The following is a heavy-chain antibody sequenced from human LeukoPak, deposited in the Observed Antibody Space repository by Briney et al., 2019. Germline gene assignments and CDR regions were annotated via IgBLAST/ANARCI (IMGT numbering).Heavy chain of an antibody. CDR3: ARDALSDYGDYVGYFDY. V-gene: IGHV4-4*07. D-gene: IGHD4-17*01. CDR2: IYTSGST. Sequence: SETLSLTCTVSGVSISSYYWSWIRQPPGKGLEWIGRIYTSGSTNYNPSLKSRVTMSVDTSKNQFSLKVSSVTAADTAVYYCARDALSDYGDYVGYFDYWGQGTLVTVSS. J-gene: IGHJ4*02. CDR1: GVSISSYY.